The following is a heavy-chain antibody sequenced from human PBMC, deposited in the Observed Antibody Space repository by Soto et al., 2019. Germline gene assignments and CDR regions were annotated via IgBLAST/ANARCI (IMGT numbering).Heavy chain of an antibody. Sequence: RRLSCAASGFTFSSYSMNWVRQAPGKGLEWVSSISSSSSYIYYADSVKGRFTISRDNAKNSLYLQMNSLRAEDTAVYYCARSLWKYVLQPYGMDVWGQGNTVTLSS. CDR1: GFTFSSYS. D-gene: IGHD1-7*01. V-gene: IGHV3-21*01. J-gene: IGHJ6*02. CDR2: ISSSSSYI. CDR3: ARSLWKYVLQPYGMDV.